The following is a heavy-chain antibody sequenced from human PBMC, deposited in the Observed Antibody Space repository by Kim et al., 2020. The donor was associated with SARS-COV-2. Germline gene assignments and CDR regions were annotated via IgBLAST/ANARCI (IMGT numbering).Heavy chain of an antibody. J-gene: IGHJ4*02. Sequence: ASVKVSCKASGYTFTNYAMHWVCQAPGQRLEWMGWINAGNGDTKSSQKFQGRVTITRDTSASTAYMELSSLRSEDTAVYYCARGFSSDWYIYYWGQGTLV. CDR2: INAGNGDT. CDR3: ARGFSSDWYIYY. V-gene: IGHV1-3*01. D-gene: IGHD6-19*01. CDR1: GYTFTNYA.